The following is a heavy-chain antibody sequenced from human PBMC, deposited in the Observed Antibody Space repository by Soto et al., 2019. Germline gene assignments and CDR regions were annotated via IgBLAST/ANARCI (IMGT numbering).Heavy chain of an antibody. D-gene: IGHD6-13*01. CDR2: IYYNGGT. J-gene: IGHJ6*02. CDR1: GDSVNSENSY. CDR3: ARGFSSSWYGILGYYGMDV. V-gene: IGHV4-61*01. Sequence: PSETLSLTCTVSGDSVNSENSYWNWIRQAPGKGPEWIGYIYYNGGTNYNPSLKSRATILLDTSKNQFSLKLSSVTAADTAVYYCARGFSSSWYGILGYYGMDVWGQGTMVTVSS.